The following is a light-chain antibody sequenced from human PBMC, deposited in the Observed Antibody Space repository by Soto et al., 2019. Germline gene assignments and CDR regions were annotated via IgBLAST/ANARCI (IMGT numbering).Light chain of an antibody. V-gene: IGKV1-39*01. J-gene: IGKJ4*01. CDR3: QHAHFLPVT. CDR1: QSIGRV. Sequence: DIQMTQSPSSLSASVGDRVTITCRASQSIGRVLNWYQHKPGEVPKLLIHDASILRSGVPSRFSGTGSGTDFTLTIASLQPEDIATYYCQHAHFLPVTFGGGTKVE. CDR2: DAS.